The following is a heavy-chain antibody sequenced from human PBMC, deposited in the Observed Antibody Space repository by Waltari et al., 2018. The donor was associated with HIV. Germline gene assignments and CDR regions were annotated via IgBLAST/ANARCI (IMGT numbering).Heavy chain of an antibody. CDR1: GGSISSSSYY. CDR3: ARHERFLFRFDP. J-gene: IGHJ5*02. D-gene: IGHD1-1*01. Sequence: QLQLQESGPGLVKPPETLPLTCTFPGGSISSSSYYWGWTRQPPGKGLEWIGSIYYSGSTYYNPSLKSRVTISVDTSKNQFSLKLSSVTAADTAVYYCARHERFLFRFDPWGQGTLVTVSS. V-gene: IGHV4-39*01. CDR2: IYYSGST.